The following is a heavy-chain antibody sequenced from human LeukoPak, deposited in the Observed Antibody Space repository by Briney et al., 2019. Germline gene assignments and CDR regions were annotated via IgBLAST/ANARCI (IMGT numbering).Heavy chain of an antibody. J-gene: IGHJ4*01. Sequence: QPGGSLRLSCAASGFTFSNSAMSWVRQAPGKGLEWVSTLSGSGITTYYADSVKGRFTISRDNFKNTLYLQMNSLRAEDTAVYYCAKGIYSSGWSYFDYWGHGTLVTVSS. V-gene: IGHV3-23*01. CDR3: AKGIYSSGWSYFDY. D-gene: IGHD6-19*01. CDR2: LSGSGITT. CDR1: GFTFSNSA.